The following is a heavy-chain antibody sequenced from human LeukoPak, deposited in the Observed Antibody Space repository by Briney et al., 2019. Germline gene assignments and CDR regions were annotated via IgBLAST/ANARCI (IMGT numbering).Heavy chain of an antibody. CDR1: GGSISSYY. Sequence: SETLSLTCTVSGGSISSYYWSWIRQPPGKGLEWIGYIYYSGSTNYNPSLKSRVTISVDTSKNQFSLKLSSVTAADTAVYYCAIYQLLGWFDPWGQGTLVTVSS. D-gene: IGHD2-2*01. V-gene: IGHV4-59*01. J-gene: IGHJ5*02. CDR3: AIYQLLGWFDP. CDR2: IYYSGST.